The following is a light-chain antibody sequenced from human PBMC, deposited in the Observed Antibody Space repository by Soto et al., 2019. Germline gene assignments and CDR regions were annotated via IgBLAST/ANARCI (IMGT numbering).Light chain of an antibody. J-gene: IGKJ1*01. Sequence: IVLPQSPGTLSLSPGERATLSCMASQSVSSSYLAWYQQKPGQAPRLLIFAASSRASGIPDRFSGSGSGTDFTLTISRLEPEDFAVYYCQQYGSSGTFGQGTKVDIK. CDR3: QQYGSSGT. CDR2: AAS. V-gene: IGKV3-20*01. CDR1: QSVSSSY.